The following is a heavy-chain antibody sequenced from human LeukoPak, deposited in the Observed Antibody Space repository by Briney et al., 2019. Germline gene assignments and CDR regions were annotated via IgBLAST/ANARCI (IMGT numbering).Heavy chain of an antibody. D-gene: IGHD3-10*01. CDR2: ISSNGGST. J-gene: IGHJ4*02. V-gene: IGHV3-64*01. Sequence: GTLSLTCDVSGDSISSSNWWNWVRQPPGTGLEYVSAISSNGGSTYYANSVKGRFTISRDNSKDTLYLQMGSLRVEDMAVYYCTRDRTYYFASGSRPDYWGQGTLVTVSS. CDR3: TRDRTYYFASGSRPDY. CDR1: GDSISSSNW.